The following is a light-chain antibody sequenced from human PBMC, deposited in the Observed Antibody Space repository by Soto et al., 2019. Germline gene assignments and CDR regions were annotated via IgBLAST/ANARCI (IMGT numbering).Light chain of an antibody. CDR2: GAS. J-gene: IGKJ3*01. CDR3: QQYSSWPFT. V-gene: IGKV3-15*01. CDR1: QSVSNN. Sequence: EIVLTQSPATLSVFPGEKATLSCGASQSVSNNLAWYHQKPGQAPRPLLYGASTRATGVPARFSGSGSGTEFTLTISSLQSEDSAIYYCQQYSSWPFTFGPGTKVDIK.